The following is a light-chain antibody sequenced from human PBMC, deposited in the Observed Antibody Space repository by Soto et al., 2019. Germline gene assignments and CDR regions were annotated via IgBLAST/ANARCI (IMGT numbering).Light chain of an antibody. CDR2: GAS. J-gene: IGKJ4*01. Sequence: EIVMTQSPATLSVSPGERATLSWRASQSVSSSYLAWYQHRPGQAPRLLIYGASTRATDIPARFSGSGSGTEFTLTISSLQSDDYAAYYCQQYNNLPRTFGGGTKVDIK. CDR1: QSVSSSY. V-gene: IGKV3-15*01. CDR3: QQYNNLPRT.